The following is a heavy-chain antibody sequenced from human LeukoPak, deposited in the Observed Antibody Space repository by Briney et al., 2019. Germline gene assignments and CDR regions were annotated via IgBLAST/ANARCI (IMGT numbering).Heavy chain of an antibody. CDR1: GFTFDDYA. CDR2: ISWNSVSI. V-gene: IGHV3-9*01. CDR3: ARYSGSYSNDY. J-gene: IGHJ4*02. D-gene: IGHD1-26*01. Sequence: GGSLRLSCAASGFTFDDYAMHWVRQAPGKGLEWVSGISWNSVSIGYADSVKGRFTISRDNAKNSLYLQMNSLRAEDTAVYYCARYSGSYSNDYWGQGTLVTVSS.